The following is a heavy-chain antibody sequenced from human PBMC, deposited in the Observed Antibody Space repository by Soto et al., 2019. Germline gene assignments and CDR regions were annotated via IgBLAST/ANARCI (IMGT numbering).Heavy chain of an antibody. D-gene: IGHD2-21*02. J-gene: IGHJ4*02. CDR3: AKAPEVVVTAPEY. CDR1: GFTFNRYA. Sequence: EVQLLESGGGLVQPGGSLRLSCAASGFTFNRYAMNWVRQAAGKGLEWVSGISGSGATTYYADSVKGRFTISRDNSKSTLYLQMNSLRDGDTAVYYCAKAPEVVVTAPEYWGQGTLVTVSS. CDR2: ISGSGATT. V-gene: IGHV3-23*01.